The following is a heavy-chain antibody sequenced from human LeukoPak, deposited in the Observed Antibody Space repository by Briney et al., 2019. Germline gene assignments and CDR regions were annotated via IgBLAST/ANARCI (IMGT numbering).Heavy chain of an antibody. D-gene: IGHD1-14*01. CDR2: IIPIFGTA. CDR3: ARDSSDFRNLIPH. CDR1: GGTFSSYA. Sequence: SVKVSCKASGGTFSSYAISWVRQAPGQGLEWMGGIIPIFGTAKYAQKFQGRVTITADESTSTAHMELSSLRSEDTAVYYCARDSSDFRNLIPHWGQGTLVTVSS. J-gene: IGHJ1*01. V-gene: IGHV1-69*13.